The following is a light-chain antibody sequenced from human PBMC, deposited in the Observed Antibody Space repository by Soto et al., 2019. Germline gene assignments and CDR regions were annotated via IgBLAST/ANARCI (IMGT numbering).Light chain of an antibody. CDR2: RNN. V-gene: IGLV1-47*01. Sequence: QSALTQPPSASGTPGQRVTISCSGSSSNIGSNYVYWYQQLPGTAPKLLISRNNQRPSGVPDRFSGSKSGTSASLAISGLRSEDEADYYCAAWDDSLSGLFGGGTKLTVL. CDR1: SSNIGSNY. CDR3: AAWDDSLSGL. J-gene: IGLJ2*01.